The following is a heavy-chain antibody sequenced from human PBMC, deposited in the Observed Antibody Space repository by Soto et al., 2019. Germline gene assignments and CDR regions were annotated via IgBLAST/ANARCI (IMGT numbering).Heavy chain of an antibody. J-gene: IGHJ5*02. CDR2: INPDSGDT. CDR3: ARQAVYGTLNWFDP. D-gene: IGHD6-19*01. V-gene: IGHV1-2*07. Sequence: ASVKVSCKASGYNFFGYYLHWLRQAPGQGLEWMGWINPDSGDTHYAHKFQGRVTVTSDTSISTTYMEMTRLTSDETVVYYCARQAVYGTLNWFDPWGQGTLVTVSS. CDR1: GYNFFGYY.